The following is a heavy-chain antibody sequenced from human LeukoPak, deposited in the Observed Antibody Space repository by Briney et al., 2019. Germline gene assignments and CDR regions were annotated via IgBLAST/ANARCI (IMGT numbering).Heavy chain of an antibody. CDR2: INHSGST. CDR3: ARESGGSYAH. CDR1: GGSFSGYY. J-gene: IGHJ4*02. V-gene: IGHV4-34*01. Sequence: SETLSLTCAVYGGSFSGYYWSWIRQPPGNGLEWIGEINHSGSTNYNPSLKSRVTISVDASKNQFSLKLSSVTAADTAVYYCARESGGSYAHWGQGTLVTVSS. D-gene: IGHD1-26*01.